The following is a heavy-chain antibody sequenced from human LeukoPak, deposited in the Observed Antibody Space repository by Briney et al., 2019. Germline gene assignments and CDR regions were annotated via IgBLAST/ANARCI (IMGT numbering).Heavy chain of an antibody. CDR3: ARAGVAVAGAGLDY. J-gene: IGHJ4*02. Sequence: PGGSLRLSCAASGFTFRSYSMNWFRQAPGKGLEWVSSITGGGTNTYYPDSVNGRFTISRDNAKNSLYLQMNSLTAEDTAVYFCARAGVAVAGAGLDYWGQGTLVPVSS. D-gene: IGHD6-13*01. CDR2: ITGGGTNT. V-gene: IGHV3-21*01. CDR1: GFTFRSYS.